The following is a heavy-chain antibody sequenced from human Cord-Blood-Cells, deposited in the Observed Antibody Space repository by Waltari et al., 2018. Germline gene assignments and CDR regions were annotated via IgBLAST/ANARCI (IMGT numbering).Heavy chain of an antibody. CDR2: SYYSGSP. Sequence: QVQLQESGPGLVTPSETLSLTCTVPGGSISSYYWSCIRQHPGKGLEWIGNSYYSGSPTYNPSLKSQVTISVDTSKNQFSLKLSSVTAADTAVYYCARESDWGYYFDYWGQGTLVTVSS. J-gene: IGHJ4*02. V-gene: IGHV4-59*01. CDR1: GGSISSYY. CDR3: ARESDWGYYFDY. D-gene: IGHD7-27*01.